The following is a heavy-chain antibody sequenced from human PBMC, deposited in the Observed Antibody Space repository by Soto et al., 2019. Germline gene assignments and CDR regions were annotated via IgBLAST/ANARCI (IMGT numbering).Heavy chain of an antibody. CDR3: ARDSVVVPARWYYYGMDV. J-gene: IGHJ6*02. V-gene: IGHV3-7*03. CDR1: GFTFSSYW. D-gene: IGHD2-2*01. Sequence: VSLRLSCAASGFTFSSYWMSWVRQAPGKGLEWVANIKQDGSEKYYVDSVKGRFTISRDNAKNSLYLQMNSLRAEDTAVYYCARDSVVVPARWYYYGMDVWGQGTTVTVSS. CDR2: IKQDGSEK.